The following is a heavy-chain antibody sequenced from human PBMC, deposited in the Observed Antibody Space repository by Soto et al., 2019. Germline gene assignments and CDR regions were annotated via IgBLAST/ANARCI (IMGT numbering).Heavy chain of an antibody. CDR1: GFTFGTYG. V-gene: IGHV3-33*01. CDR2: IWFDGSNK. J-gene: IGHJ6*03. Sequence: GGSLRLSCAASGFTFGTYGMHWVRQAPGKGLEWVAVIWFDGSNKYYADSVKGRFTISRDNSKNTLYLQMNSLRAEDTAVYYCARERRRTTGPLYYMDVWGKGTTVTVSS. CDR3: ARERRRTTGPLYYMDV.